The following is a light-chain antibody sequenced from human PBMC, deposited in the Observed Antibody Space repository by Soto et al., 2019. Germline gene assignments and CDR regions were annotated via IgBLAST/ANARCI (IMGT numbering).Light chain of an antibody. CDR1: KSVSSSY. V-gene: IGKV3-20*01. CDR2: GAS. CDR3: QQYGSSPT. J-gene: IGKJ1*01. Sequence: EIVLTQSPGTLSLSPGERTTLSRRASKSVSSSYLAWYQQKPGQAPSLLIYGASSRATGIPDRFSGSGSGTDFTLTISRLEPEDFAVYYCQQYGSSPTFGQGTKVDIK.